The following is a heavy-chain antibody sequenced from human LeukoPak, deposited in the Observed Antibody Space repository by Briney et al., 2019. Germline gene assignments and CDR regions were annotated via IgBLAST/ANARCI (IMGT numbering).Heavy chain of an antibody. CDR2: IYYSGST. V-gene: IGHV4-59*01. CDR1: GGSISSYY. CDR3: ARVSQLWLRFDY. D-gene: IGHD5-18*01. J-gene: IGHJ4*02. Sequence: SETLSLTCTVSGGSISSYYWRWIRQPPGKGLEWIGYIYYSGSTNYNPSLKSRVTISVDTSKNQFSLKLSSVTAADTAVYYCARVSQLWLRFDYWGQGTLVTVSS.